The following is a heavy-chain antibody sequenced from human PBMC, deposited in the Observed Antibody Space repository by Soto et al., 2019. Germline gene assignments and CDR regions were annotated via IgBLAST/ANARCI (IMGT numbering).Heavy chain of an antibody. D-gene: IGHD1-7*01. J-gene: IGHJ4*02. CDR1: GFSLSTSGVG. Sequence: SGPTLVNPTHTLTLTCTFSGFSLSTSGVGVGWVRQPPGKALEWLALIYWDDDKRYSPSLKSRLTITKDTSKNHVVLTMTNMDPVATATYFCAHRLPWNWFDYWAQGALVTVSS. V-gene: IGHV2-5*02. CDR3: AHRLPWNWFDY. CDR2: IYWDDDK.